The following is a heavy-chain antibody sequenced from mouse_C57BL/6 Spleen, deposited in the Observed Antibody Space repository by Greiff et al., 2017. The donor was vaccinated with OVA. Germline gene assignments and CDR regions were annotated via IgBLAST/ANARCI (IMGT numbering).Heavy chain of an antibody. V-gene: IGHV1-80*01. J-gene: IGHJ2*01. CDR3: ARALDFFYYSDY. CDR2: IYPGDGDT. CDR1: GYAFSSYW. D-gene: IGHD6-1*01. Sequence: VQLQHSGAELVKPGASVKISCKASGYAFSSYWMNWVKQRPGKGLEWIGQIYPGDGDTNYNGKFKGKATLTADKSSSTAYMQLSSLTSEDSAVYFCARALDFFYYSDYSGQGTTLTLSS.